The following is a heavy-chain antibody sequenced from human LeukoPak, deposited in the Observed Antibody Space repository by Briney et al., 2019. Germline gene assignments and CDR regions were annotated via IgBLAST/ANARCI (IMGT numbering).Heavy chain of an antibody. CDR2: ITSNLVTI. V-gene: IGHV3-48*01. Sequence: GGPLRLSCAASGFNFNVYSMNWVRQAPGKGLEWISYITSNLVTIHYADSVRGRFTIPRDNAQNSLYLHMNSLRVEDTAVYFCARSTDWYADYWGQGTRVTVSS. D-gene: IGHD3-9*01. J-gene: IGHJ4*02. CDR1: GFNFNVYS. CDR3: ARSTDWYADY.